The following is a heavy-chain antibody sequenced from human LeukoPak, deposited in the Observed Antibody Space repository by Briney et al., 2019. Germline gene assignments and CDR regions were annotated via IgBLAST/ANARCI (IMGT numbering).Heavy chain of an antibody. CDR1: GYTFTSYD. J-gene: IGHJ4*02. CDR3: ARGQERDYVWGSYRKSDY. D-gene: IGHD3-16*02. Sequence: GASVKVSCKASGYTFTSYDINWVRQATGQGLEWMGWMNPNSGDTGYAQKFQGRVTITRNTSISTAYMELSSLRSEDTAVYYCARGQERDYVWGSYRKSDYWGQGTLVTVSS. V-gene: IGHV1-8*03. CDR2: MNPNSGDT.